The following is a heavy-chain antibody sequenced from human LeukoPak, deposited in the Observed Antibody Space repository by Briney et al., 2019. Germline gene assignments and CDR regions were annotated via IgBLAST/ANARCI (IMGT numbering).Heavy chain of an antibody. CDR1: GGSFSGYY. CDR3: AIDYGDYDY. Sequence: SEILSLTCAVYGGSFSGYYWSWIRQPPGKGLEWIGEINHSGSTNYNPSLKSRVTISVDTSKNQFSLKLSSVTAADTAVYYCAIDYGDYDYWGQGTLVTVSS. J-gene: IGHJ4*02. V-gene: IGHV4-34*01. CDR2: INHSGST. D-gene: IGHD4-17*01.